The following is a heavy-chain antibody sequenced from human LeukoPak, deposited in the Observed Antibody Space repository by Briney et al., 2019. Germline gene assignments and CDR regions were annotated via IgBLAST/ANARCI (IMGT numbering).Heavy chain of an antibody. CDR2: IYYSGTT. J-gene: IGHJ6*03. CDR3: ARPGHSYYYMDV. Sequence: KASETLSLTCTVSGGSISSSSYYWGWIRQPPGKGLEWIGTIYYSGTTYYNPSLKSRVTISADTSKNHFSLKLRSVTAADTAVYYCARPGHSYYYMDVWGKGTTVTVSS. D-gene: IGHD1-1*01. V-gene: IGHV4-39*02. CDR1: GGSISSSSYY.